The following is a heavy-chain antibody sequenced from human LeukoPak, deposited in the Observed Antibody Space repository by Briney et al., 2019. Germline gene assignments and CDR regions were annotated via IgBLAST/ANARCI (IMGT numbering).Heavy chain of an antibody. CDR2: IYPGDSAT. V-gene: IGHV5-51*01. Sequence: GESLNISCKGSGYSFTSYWIGWVRQLPGKGLEWMGIIYPGDSATKYRPSFHGQATISAAKSISTAYWQWISLKASGTAMYYCARLVSYSSGSYRTFGYWGQGTLVTVSS. CDR3: ARLVSYSSGSYRTFGY. CDR1: GYSFTSYW. D-gene: IGHD6-19*01. J-gene: IGHJ4*02.